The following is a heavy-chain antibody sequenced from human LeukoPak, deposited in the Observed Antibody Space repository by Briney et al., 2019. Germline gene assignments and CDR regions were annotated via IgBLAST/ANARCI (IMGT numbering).Heavy chain of an antibody. D-gene: IGHD2-2*01. Sequence: SETLSLTCAVYGGSFSGYYWSWIRQPPGKGLEWIGEINHSGSTNYNPSLKSRVTISVDTSKNQFSLKLSSVTAADTAVYYCARDARGYCSSTSCYYYYGMDVWGQGTTVTVSS. V-gene: IGHV4-34*01. CDR3: ARDARGYCSSTSCYYYYGMDV. CDR2: INHSGST. CDR1: GGSFSGYY. J-gene: IGHJ6*02.